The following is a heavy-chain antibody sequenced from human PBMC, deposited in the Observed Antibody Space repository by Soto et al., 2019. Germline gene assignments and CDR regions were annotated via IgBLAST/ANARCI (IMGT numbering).Heavy chain of an antibody. CDR2: IKSKTDGGTT. CDR1: GFTFSDAF. Sequence: GGSLRLSCAASGFTFSDAFMSWVRQAPGKGLEWVGRIKSKTDGGTTDYAAPVKGRFTISRDDSKNTLYLQINSLKTEDTAVYYCTAGAIGYYPFDYWGQGTLVTVSS. CDR3: TAGAIGYYPFDY. D-gene: IGHD3-3*01. V-gene: IGHV3-15*01. J-gene: IGHJ4*02.